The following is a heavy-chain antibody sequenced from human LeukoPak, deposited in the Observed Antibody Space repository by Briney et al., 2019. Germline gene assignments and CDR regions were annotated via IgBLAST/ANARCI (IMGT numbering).Heavy chain of an antibody. Sequence: GGSLRLSCAASGFTFSSYGMHWVRQAPGKGLEWVAVISYDGSNKYYADSVKGRFTISRDNSKNTLYLQMNSLRAEDTAVYYCARDYAPAIIAAAGYYYYYGMDVWGQGTTVTVSS. CDR2: ISYDGSNK. D-gene: IGHD6-13*01. CDR3: ARDYAPAIIAAAGYYYYYGMDV. CDR1: GFTFSSYG. V-gene: IGHV3-30*03. J-gene: IGHJ6*02.